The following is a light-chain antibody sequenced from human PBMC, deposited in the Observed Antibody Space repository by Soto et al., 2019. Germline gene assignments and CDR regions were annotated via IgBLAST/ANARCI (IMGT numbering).Light chain of an antibody. CDR2: EVT. Sequence: QSVLTQPASVSGSPGQSITISCTGTSSDVGGYNYVSWYQQHPGKAPKLMIYEVTNRPSGVSNRFSGSKSGYTASLTISGLQAEDEADYYCNSQRSSGTRVFGTGTKVTV. CDR3: NSQRSSGTRV. V-gene: IGLV2-14*01. J-gene: IGLJ1*01. CDR1: SSDVGGYNY.